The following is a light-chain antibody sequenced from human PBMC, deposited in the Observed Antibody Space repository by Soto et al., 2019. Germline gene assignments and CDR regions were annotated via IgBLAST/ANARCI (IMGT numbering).Light chain of an antibody. CDR3: AAWDDSLLGSV. Sequence: QSVLTQPPSASGTPGQSVTISCSGSYSNIESNSVSWYQQLPGLAPKLLIYNNNQRPSGVPDRFSGSKSGTSASLAISGLRSDDEADYYCAAWDDSLLGSVFGGGTKLTVL. CDR1: YSNIESNS. CDR2: NNN. J-gene: IGLJ2*01. V-gene: IGLV1-47*01.